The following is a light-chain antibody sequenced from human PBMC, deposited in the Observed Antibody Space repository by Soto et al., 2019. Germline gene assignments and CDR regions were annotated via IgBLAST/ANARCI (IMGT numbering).Light chain of an antibody. Sequence: EIVLTQSPATLSLSPWERATLSCRASQSVSSYLAWYQHKPGQAPRLLIYGASNRATDIPARFSGRGSGTDFTLTISSLESGDSAVYYCQQRDKWPRTFGQGTKLEIK. CDR1: QSVSSY. V-gene: IGKV3-11*01. CDR3: QQRDKWPRT. J-gene: IGKJ2*01. CDR2: GAS.